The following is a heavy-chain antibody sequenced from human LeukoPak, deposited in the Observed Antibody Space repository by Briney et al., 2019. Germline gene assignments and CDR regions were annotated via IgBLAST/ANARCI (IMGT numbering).Heavy chain of an antibody. CDR2: INWSGGST. Sequence: GGSLRLSCAASGFTFDDYGMSWVRQAPGKGLEWVSGINWSGGSTGYADSVKGRFTISRDNAKNSLYVQMNSLRDEDTAFYYCARLSAIYHGSGSLIDYWGQGTLVTVSS. CDR1: GFTFDDYG. CDR3: ARLSAIYHGSGSLIDY. D-gene: IGHD3-10*01. V-gene: IGHV3-20*04. J-gene: IGHJ4*02.